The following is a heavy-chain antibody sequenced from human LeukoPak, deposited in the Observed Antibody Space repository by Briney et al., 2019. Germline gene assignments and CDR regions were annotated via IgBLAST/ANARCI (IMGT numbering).Heavy chain of an antibody. V-gene: IGHV3-11*06. CDR2: ISSSSSYT. J-gene: IGHJ4*02. CDR1: GFTFSDYY. D-gene: IGHD1-26*01. CDR3: ASGEWELPPDY. Sequence: PGGSLRLSCAASGFTFSDYYMSWIRQAPGKGLEWVSYISSSSSYTNYADSVKGRFTISGDNAENSLYLQMNSLRAEDTAVYYCASGEWELPPDYWGQGTLVTVSS.